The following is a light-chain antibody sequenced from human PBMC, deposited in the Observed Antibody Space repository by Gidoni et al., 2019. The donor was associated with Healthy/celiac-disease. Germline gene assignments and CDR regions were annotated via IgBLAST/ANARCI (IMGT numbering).Light chain of an antibody. CDR3: QQYYSTPLT. CDR2: WAS. Sequence: DIVMTQSPDPLAVSLGERATINCKSSQSVVYSSNNKNYLVWYQQKPGQPPKLLIYWASTRESGVPERFSGGGSGTDFTLTSSSLQAEDVAVYYCQQYYSTPLTFXGXTKVEIK. J-gene: IGKJ4*01. V-gene: IGKV4-1*01. CDR1: QSVVYSSNNKNY.